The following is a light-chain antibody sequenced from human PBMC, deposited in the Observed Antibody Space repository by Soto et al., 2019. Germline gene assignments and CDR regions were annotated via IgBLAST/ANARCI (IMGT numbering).Light chain of an antibody. Sequence: EIVLTQSPGTLSLSPGERATLSCRASQSISSSYLAWYQQKPGQAPRLLIYGSYIRATVIPDRFSGSGYGTDFTLTISRLEPDDFAVYYCQQYGSSPLYTFGQGTKLEIK. J-gene: IGKJ2*01. CDR3: QQYGSSPLYT. CDR1: QSISSSY. CDR2: GSY. V-gene: IGKV3-20*01.